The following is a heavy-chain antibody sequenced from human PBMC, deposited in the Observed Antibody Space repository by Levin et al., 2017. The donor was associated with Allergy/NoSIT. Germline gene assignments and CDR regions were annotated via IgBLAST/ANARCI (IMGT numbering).Heavy chain of an antibody. CDR2: IKQDGSEK. J-gene: IGHJ5*02. D-gene: IGHD3-3*01. V-gene: IGHV3-7*01. Sequence: GGSLRLSCAASGFTFSSYWMSWVRQAPGKGLEWVANIKQDGSEKYYVDSVKGRFTISRDNAKNSLYLQMNSLRAEDTAVYYCARVSGRGWPYDFWSGYNAQNWFDPWGQGTLVTVSS. CDR3: ARVSGRGWPYDFWSGYNAQNWFDP. CDR1: GFTFSSYW.